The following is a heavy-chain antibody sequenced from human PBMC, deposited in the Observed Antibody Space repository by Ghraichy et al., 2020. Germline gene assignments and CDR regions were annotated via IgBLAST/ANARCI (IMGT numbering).Heavy chain of an antibody. J-gene: IGHJ5*02. Sequence: SENLSLTCTVSNDSVTKYYWSWIRQPAGKGLEWIGDVHVSGITKYNPSLRSRVSMSVDTSNNQFSLSLGSVTAADTARYYCARHLIVPLYTWFDPCGPGILVTVSS. CDR1: NDSVTKYY. CDR2: VHVSGIT. D-gene: IGHD2-2*01. CDR3: ARHLIVPLYTWFDP. V-gene: IGHV4-4*07.